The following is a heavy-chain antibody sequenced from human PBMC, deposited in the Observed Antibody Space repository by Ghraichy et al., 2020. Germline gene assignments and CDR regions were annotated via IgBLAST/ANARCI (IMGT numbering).Heavy chain of an antibody. V-gene: IGHV3-23*01. CDR2: ISGSGGST. Sequence: GGSLRLSCAASGFTFSSYAMSWVRQAPGKGLEWVSAISGSGGSTYYADSVKGRFTISRDNSKNTLYLQMNSLRAEDTAVYYCAKCYGDYVGYYYYGMDVWGQGTTVTVSS. J-gene: IGHJ6*02. CDR3: AKCYGDYVGYYYYGMDV. D-gene: IGHD4-17*01. CDR1: GFTFSSYA.